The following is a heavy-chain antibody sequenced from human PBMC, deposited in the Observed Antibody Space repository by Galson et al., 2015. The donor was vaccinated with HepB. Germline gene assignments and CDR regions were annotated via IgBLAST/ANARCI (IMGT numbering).Heavy chain of an antibody. Sequence: SLRLSCAASGFTFDDYAMHWVRQAPGKGLEWVSGISWNSGSIGYADSVKGRFTISRDNAKNSLYLQMNSLRAEDTALYYCATVQSVLRYFDWPVDIWGQGTMVTVSS. V-gene: IGHV3-9*01. J-gene: IGHJ3*02. CDR1: GFTFDDYA. CDR2: ISWNSGSI. CDR3: ATVQSVLRYFDWPVDI. D-gene: IGHD3-9*01.